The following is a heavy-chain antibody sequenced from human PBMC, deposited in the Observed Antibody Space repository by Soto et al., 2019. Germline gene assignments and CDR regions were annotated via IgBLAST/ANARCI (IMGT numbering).Heavy chain of an antibody. J-gene: IGHJ4*02. CDR2: IWYDGSNK. CDR1: GFTFSSYG. Sequence: QVQLVESGGGVVQPGRSLRLSCAASGFTFSSYGMHWVRQAPGKGLEWVAVIWYDGSNKYYADSVKGRFTISRDNSKNTLYLQMNSLRAEDTAVYYCASGSPGYEMATIVDYWGQGTLVTVSS. D-gene: IGHD5-12*01. V-gene: IGHV3-33*01. CDR3: ASGSPGYEMATIVDY.